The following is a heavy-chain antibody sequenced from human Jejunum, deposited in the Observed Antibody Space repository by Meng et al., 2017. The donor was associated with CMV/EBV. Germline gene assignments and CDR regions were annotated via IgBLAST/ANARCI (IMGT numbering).Heavy chain of an antibody. D-gene: IGHD3-16*01. J-gene: IGHJ4*02. CDR2: INSGGDFI. Sequence: LRLSCEDPGFTFTDYYMSWVRKAPGKGLEWVSYINSGGDFIYYADSVKGRFTISRDNAKNSLYLQMNSLRADDTAVYFCARLGQFDYWGQGALVTVSS. CDR3: ARLGQFDY. V-gene: IGHV3-11*01. CDR1: GFTFTDYY.